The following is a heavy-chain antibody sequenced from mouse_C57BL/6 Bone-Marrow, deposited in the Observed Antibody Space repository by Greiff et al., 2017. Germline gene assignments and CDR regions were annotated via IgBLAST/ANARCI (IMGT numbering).Heavy chain of an antibody. V-gene: IGHV1-52*01. CDR1: GYTFTSYW. CDR2: IDPSDSET. CDR3: ARFGGYGYWYFDV. D-gene: IGHD2-10*02. Sequence: QVQLQQPGAELVRPGSSVKLSCKASGYTFTSYWMHWVKQRPIQGLEWIGNIDPSDSETHYNQKFKDKATLTVDQSSTTAYLQLSSLTSEDSAVYYCARFGGYGYWYFDVWGTGTTVTVSS. J-gene: IGHJ1*03.